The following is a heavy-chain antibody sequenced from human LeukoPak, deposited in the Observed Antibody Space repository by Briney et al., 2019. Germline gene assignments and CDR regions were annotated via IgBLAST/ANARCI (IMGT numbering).Heavy chain of an antibody. J-gene: IGHJ4*02. CDR3: AKNNILTGYALYYFDY. CDR2: ISGSGGST. V-gene: IGHV3-23*01. CDR1: GFAFTSYA. Sequence: PGGSLRLSCTASGFAFTSYALSWVRQAPGKRLEWVSAISGSGGSTYYADSVKGRFTISRDNFKNTLYLQMNSLRAEDTAVYYCAKNNILTGYALYYFDYGGQGTRVTVSS. D-gene: IGHD3-9*01.